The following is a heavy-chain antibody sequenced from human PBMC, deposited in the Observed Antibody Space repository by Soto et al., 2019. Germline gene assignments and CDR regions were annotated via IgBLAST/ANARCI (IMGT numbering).Heavy chain of an antibody. D-gene: IGHD4-17*01. Sequence: EVQLVESGGGLVQPGGSLRLSCAASGFTFSSYSMNWVRQAPGKGLEWVSYISSSSSTIYYADSVKGRFTXSRXXAKXXXXXXXXXXXXXXXXXXXXXXXXSDXXIXXYGDYVFAXDIWGQGTMVTVSS. V-gene: IGHV3-48*01. CDR2: ISSSSSTI. CDR1: GFTFSSYS. CDR3: XXXXSDXXIXXYGDYVFAXDI. J-gene: IGHJ3*02.